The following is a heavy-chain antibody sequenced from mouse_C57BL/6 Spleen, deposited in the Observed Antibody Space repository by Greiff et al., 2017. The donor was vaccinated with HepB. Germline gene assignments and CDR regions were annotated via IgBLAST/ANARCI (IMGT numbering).Heavy chain of an antibody. CDR1: GYTFTDYE. D-gene: IGHD2-12*01. CDR3: TNSPWFAY. Sequence: VQLQQSGAELVRPGASVTLSCKASGYTFTDYEMHWVKQTPVHGLEWIGAIDPETGGTAYNQKFQGKAILTAGKSSSTAYMELRSLTSEDSAVYYWTNSPWFAYWGQGTLVTVSA. J-gene: IGHJ3*01. V-gene: IGHV1-15*01. CDR2: IDPETGGT.